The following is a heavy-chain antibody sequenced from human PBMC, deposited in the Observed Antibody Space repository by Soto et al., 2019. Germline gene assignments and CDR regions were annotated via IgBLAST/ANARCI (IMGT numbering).Heavy chain of an antibody. CDR2: ISSSSSYI. CDR1: GFTFSSYS. D-gene: IGHD4-17*01. CDR3: ARETTVASYGMDV. Sequence: EVQLVESGGGLVKPGGSLRLYCAASGFTFSSYSMNWVRQAPGKGLEWVSSISSSSSYIYYADSVKGRFTISRDNAKNSLYLQMNSLRAEDTAVYYCARETTVASYGMDVWGQGTTVTVSS. V-gene: IGHV3-21*01. J-gene: IGHJ6*02.